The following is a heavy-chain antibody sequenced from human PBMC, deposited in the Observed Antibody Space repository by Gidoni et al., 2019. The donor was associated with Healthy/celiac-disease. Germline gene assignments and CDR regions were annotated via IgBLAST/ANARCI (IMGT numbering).Heavy chain of an antibody. CDR3: ARESRTTPSDY. CDR1: GFTFSSYG. Sequence: QVQLVESGGGVVQPGRSLRLSCAASGFTFSSYGMHWVRQGPGKGLEWVAVIWYDGSNKYYADSVKSRFTISRDNSKNTLYLQMNSLRAEDTAVYYCARESRTTPSDYWGQGTLVTVSS. J-gene: IGHJ4*02. V-gene: IGHV3-33*01. CDR2: IWYDGSNK. D-gene: IGHD1-1*01.